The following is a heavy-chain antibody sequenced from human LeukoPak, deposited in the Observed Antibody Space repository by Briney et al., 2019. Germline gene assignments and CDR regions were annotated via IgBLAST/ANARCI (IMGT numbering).Heavy chain of an antibody. CDR3: ARSPPRSGSLYYFDY. J-gene: IGHJ4*02. CDR1: GGSVSSGSYY. D-gene: IGHD6-19*01. CDR2: VFCSGDT. V-gene: IGHV4-61*01. Sequence: SETLSLTCTVSGGSVSSGSYYWSWIRQPPGKELEWIGYVFCSGDTNYNPSLKSRVTVSVDTSKNQFSLELSSVTAADTAVYYCARSPPRSGSLYYFDYWGQGILVTVSS.